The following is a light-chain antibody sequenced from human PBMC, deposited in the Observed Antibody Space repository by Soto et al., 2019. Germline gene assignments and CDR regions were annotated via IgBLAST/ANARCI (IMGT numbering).Light chain of an antibody. Sequence: QSVLTQPASVSGSPGQSITISCTGTSRDVGGYNYVSWYQQHPGKAPKLMIYDVSNRPSGVSNRFSGSKSGNTASLTISGLQAEDEADYYCSSYTSSKDVFGTGTKVTVL. CDR1: SRDVGGYNY. CDR2: DVS. V-gene: IGLV2-14*01. J-gene: IGLJ1*01. CDR3: SSYTSSKDV.